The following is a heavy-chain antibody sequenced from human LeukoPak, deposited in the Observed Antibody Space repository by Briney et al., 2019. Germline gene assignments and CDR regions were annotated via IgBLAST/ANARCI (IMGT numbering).Heavy chain of an antibody. J-gene: IGHJ5*02. D-gene: IGHD5-12*01. CDR1: GGSVSSGSYY. CDR3: ARAARAIRWFDP. V-gene: IGHV4-61*01. CDR2: IYYSGST. Sequence: SETLSLTCTVSGGSVSSGSYYWSWIRQPPGKGLEWIGYIYYSGSTNYNPSLKSRVTISVDTSKNQFSLKLSSVTAADTAVYYCARAARAIRWFDPWGQGTLVTVSS.